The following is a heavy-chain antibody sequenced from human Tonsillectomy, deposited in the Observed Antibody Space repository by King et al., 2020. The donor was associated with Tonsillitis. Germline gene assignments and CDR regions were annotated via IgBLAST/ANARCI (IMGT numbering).Heavy chain of an antibody. V-gene: IGHV3-23*04. CDR2: ISGSGGST. CDR1: GFTFSSYA. J-gene: IGHJ4*02. Sequence: QLVQSGGGLVQPGGSLRLSCAASGFTFSSYAMSWVRQAPGKGLEWVSAISGSGGSTYYADSVKGRFTISRDNSKNTLYLQMNSQRAEDTAVYYCAKDYDSSGYYSVPLDYWGQGTLVTVSS. CDR3: AKDYDSSGYYSVPLDY. D-gene: IGHD3-22*01.